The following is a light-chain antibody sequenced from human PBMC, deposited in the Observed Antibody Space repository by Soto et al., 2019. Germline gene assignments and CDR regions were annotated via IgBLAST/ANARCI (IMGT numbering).Light chain of an antibody. Sequence: LTQPASVSGSPGQSITISCAGTSSDIGSYNLVSWYQHHPGKAPKLIIYEGSQRPSAVSDRFSGSESGNTASLTISGLQAEDEADYYCCSYAGSSTSVFGTGTKVTVL. V-gene: IGLV2-23*01. J-gene: IGLJ1*01. CDR3: CSYAGSSTSV. CDR1: SSDIGSYNL. CDR2: EGS.